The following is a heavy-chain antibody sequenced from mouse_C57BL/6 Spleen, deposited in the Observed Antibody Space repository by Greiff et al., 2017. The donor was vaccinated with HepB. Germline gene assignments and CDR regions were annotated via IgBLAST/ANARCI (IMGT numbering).Heavy chain of an antibody. CDR3: ARDYDRARAMDY. D-gene: IGHD2-12*01. V-gene: IGHV5-4*01. CDR2: ISDGGSYT. J-gene: IGHJ4*01. Sequence: EVKLEESGGGLVKPGGSLKLSCAASGFTFSSYAMSWVRQTPEKRLEWVATISDGGSYTYYPDNVKGRFTISRDNAKNNLYLQMSHLKSEDTAMYYCARDYDRARAMDYWGQGTSVTVSS. CDR1: GFTFSSYA.